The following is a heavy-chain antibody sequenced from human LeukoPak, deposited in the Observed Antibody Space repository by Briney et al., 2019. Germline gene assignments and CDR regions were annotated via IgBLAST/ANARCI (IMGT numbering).Heavy chain of an antibody. CDR1: GFTFSSSS. V-gene: IGHV3-48*01. D-gene: IGHD5-12*01. CDR3: ASGYSGYDKSFDY. Sequence: PGGSLRLSCAASGFTFSSSSMHWVRQAPGKGLEWVSYIVSSSTIIYYADSVKGRFTISRDNAKNSLYLQMNNLRAEDTAVYYCASGYSGYDKSFDYWGQGTLVSVFS. CDR2: IVSSSTII. J-gene: IGHJ4*02.